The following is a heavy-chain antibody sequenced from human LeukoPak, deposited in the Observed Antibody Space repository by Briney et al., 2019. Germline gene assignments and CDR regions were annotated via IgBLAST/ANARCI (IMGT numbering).Heavy chain of an antibody. CDR2: IYYSGST. CDR3: AGKRYGVWGMYFLNK. J-gene: IGHJ4*02. CDR1: GGSIGSYY. D-gene: IGHD4-17*01. Sequence: SETLSLTCTVSGGSIGSYYWSWIRQPPGKGLEWIGYIYYSGSTNYNPSLKSRVTISVDTSKNQFSLKLSSVTAADTAVYYCAGKRYGVWGMYFLNKGGRETWVPVSS. V-gene: IGHV4-59*01.